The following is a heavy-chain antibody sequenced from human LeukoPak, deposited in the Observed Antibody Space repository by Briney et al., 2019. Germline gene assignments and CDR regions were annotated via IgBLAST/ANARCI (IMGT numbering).Heavy chain of an antibody. D-gene: IGHD2-2*01. CDR2: INHSGST. Sequence: SETLSLTCAVYGGSFSGHYWSWIRQPPGKGLEWIGEINHSGSTNYNPSLKSRVTISVDTSKNQFSLKLSSVTAADTAVYYCARDRREYCSDTSCYPQNYFDYWGQGTLVTVSS. J-gene: IGHJ4*02. CDR3: ARDRREYCSDTSCYPQNYFDY. CDR1: GGSFSGHY. V-gene: IGHV4-34*01.